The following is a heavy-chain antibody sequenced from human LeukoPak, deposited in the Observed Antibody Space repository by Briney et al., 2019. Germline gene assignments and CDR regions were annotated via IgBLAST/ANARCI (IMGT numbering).Heavy chain of an antibody. D-gene: IGHD3-3*01. Sequence: GGSLRLSCAASGFTLSDYWMSWVRQAPGKGLEWVANITQDGSEKSYVDSVKGRFTISRDNAKNSLYLQMNSLRGEDMAVYYCARGWRFPVYWGQGTLVTVSS. CDR1: GFTLSDYW. CDR3: ARGWRFPVY. CDR2: ITQDGSEK. V-gene: IGHV3-7*01. J-gene: IGHJ4*02.